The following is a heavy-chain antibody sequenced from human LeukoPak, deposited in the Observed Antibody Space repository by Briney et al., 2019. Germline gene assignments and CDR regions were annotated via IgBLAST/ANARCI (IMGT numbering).Heavy chain of an antibody. V-gene: IGHV3-15*01. J-gene: IGHJ5*02. CDR2: STSKTDGGTT. CDR1: GFTLSSAW. D-gene: IGHD2-2*01. CDR3: AKYCISADCYANWFGP. Sequence: GGSLRLSCAGSGFTLSSAWMTWVRQAPGKGLEWVGLSTSKTDGGTTDYAAPVKGRFTISRDDSKNTLYLQMNSLKTEDTAVYYCAKYCISADCYANWFGPWGQGTLVTVSS.